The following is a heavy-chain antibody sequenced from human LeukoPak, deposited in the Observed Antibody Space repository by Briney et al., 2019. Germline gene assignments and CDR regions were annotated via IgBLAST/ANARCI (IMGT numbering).Heavy chain of an antibody. D-gene: IGHD6-19*01. CDR1: DDSISDYY. CDR3: AREGRLMGYSGGLGFVY. V-gene: IGHV4-59*01. CDR2: IYYSGST. Sequence: SETLSLTCTVSDDSISDYYRGWIRQPPGKGLEWIGYIYYSGSTIYNPSLKSRVTISVDTSKNQFSLKLSSVTAADTAVYYCAREGRLMGYSGGLGFVYWGQGTLVTVSS. J-gene: IGHJ4*02.